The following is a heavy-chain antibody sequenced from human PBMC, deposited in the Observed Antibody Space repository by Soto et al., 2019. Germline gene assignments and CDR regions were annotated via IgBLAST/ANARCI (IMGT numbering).Heavy chain of an antibody. CDR1: GGSFSGYY. D-gene: IGHD6-25*01. CDR3: ARRSAAGP. CDR2: INHSGST. V-gene: IGHV4-34*01. J-gene: IGHJ5*02. Sequence: QVQLQQWGAGLLKPSETLSLTCAVYGGSFSGYYWSWIRQPPGKGLEWIGEINHSGSTNYNPSLKSRVTLSVDTSKHQFSLKLSSVTAADTAVYYCARRSAAGPWGQGTLVTVSS.